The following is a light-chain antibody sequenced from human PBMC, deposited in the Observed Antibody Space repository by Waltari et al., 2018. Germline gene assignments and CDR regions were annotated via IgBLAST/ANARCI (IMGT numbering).Light chain of an antibody. J-gene: IGLJ2*01. Sequence: QSALTQPPSASGSPGQSVTISLHRTSSAVGGYNYASWYQHHQGKTPKHMISEVNMRPSGVPDRFSGSKSGNTASLTVSGLQADDEADYYCTSYAGSHNWVFGGGTKLTVL. V-gene: IGLV2-8*01. CDR2: EVN. CDR3: TSYAGSHNWV. CDR1: SSAVGGYNY.